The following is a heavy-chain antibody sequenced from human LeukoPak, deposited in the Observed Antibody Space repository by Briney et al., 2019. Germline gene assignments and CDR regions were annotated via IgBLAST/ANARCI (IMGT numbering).Heavy chain of an antibody. J-gene: IGHJ4*02. V-gene: IGHV1-2*02. CDR3: ARNKEGKSLDY. Sequence: ASVKVSCKASGYTFTDYYIHWVRQAPGQGLEWMAWMNPNSGGTSYAQKFQGRVTVTRDTSISTAYMELSRLRFDDTAVYYCARNKEGKSLDYWGQGTLVTVSS. CDR1: GYTFTDYY. CDR2: MNPNSGGT.